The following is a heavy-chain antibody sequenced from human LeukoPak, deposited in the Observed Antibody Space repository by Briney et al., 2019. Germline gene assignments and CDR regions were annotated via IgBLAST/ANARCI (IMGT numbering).Heavy chain of an antibody. CDR3: ALGTANNHFDY. V-gene: IGHV3-30*03. Sequence: GGSLRLSYAVSGITFSSYVMHWVRQAPGKGLEWVAGISYDGSSKYYADSVKGRFTVSRDNSKSTLYLQMNSLRAEDTAVYYCALGTANNHFDYWGQGTLVTVSS. D-gene: IGHD1/OR15-1a*01. CDR2: ISYDGSSK. CDR1: GITFSSYV. J-gene: IGHJ4*02.